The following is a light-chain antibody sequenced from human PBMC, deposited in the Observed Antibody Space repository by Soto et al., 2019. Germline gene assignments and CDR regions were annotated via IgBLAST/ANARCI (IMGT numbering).Light chain of an antibody. CDR3: HQRSNWPLT. J-gene: IGKJ4*01. CDR1: KSVRSY. V-gene: IGKV3-11*01. Sequence: EIVLTQSPATLSLSPGERATFSCRASKSVRSYLAWYQQKPGQAPRLLIYDASNRAAGIPARFSGSGSGTDFTLTISGLEPEDFALYYCHQRSNWPLTFVGGTKVEIK. CDR2: DAS.